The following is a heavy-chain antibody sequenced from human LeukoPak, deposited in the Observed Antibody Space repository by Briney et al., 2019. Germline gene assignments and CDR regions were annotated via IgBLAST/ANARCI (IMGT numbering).Heavy chain of an antibody. CDR1: GFTFSSYA. J-gene: IGHJ6*02. Sequence: GGSLRLSCAASGFTFSSYAMSWVRQAPGKGLEWVSAISGSGGSTYYADSVKGRFTISRDSSKSTLYPQMNSLRAEDTAVYYCAKGRAYYYYDMDVWGQGTTVTVSS. V-gene: IGHV3-23*01. CDR3: AKGRAYYYYDMDV. CDR2: ISGSGGST.